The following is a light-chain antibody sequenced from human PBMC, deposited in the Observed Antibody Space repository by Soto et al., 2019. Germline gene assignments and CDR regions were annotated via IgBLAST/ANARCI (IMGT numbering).Light chain of an antibody. CDR1: QSVASSY. CDR2: GAS. V-gene: IGKV3-20*01. CDR3: QQYGNSPRT. Sequence: EIVLTQSPGTLSLSPGERATLSCRASQSVASSYLAWYRQRPGQPPRLLIYGASSRATGIPDRFSGSGSGTDFTLTISRLEPEDFAVYYCQQYGNSPRTFCQGTKVDIK. J-gene: IGKJ1*01.